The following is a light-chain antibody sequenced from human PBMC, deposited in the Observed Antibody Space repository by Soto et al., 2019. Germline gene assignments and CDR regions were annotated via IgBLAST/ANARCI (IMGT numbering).Light chain of an antibody. CDR1: ESLVFSDGNTY. Sequence: DVVMTQSPLFLPVTLGQPASISCRSSESLVFSDGNTYLTWLQQRPGQSPRRLIYKVSKRGSGVPDRFSGSGSGTDFTLKISRVEAEDVGLYYCVQGTHWPRTFGQGTKVEIK. CDR2: KVS. J-gene: IGKJ1*01. V-gene: IGKV2-30*01. CDR3: VQGTHWPRT.